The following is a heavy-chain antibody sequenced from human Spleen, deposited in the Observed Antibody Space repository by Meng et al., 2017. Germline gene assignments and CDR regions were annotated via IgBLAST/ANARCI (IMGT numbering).Heavy chain of an antibody. Sequence: HVQLQESGPGLAKPSGTLSLTCAASGGSISSSNWWSWVRQPPGKGLEWIGDIYHSGTTNYNPSLKSRVTISVDKSKNQFSLKLTSVTAADTAVYYCASSLLISGGSGSYLYWGQGTLVTVSS. D-gene: IGHD3-10*01. V-gene: IGHV4-4*02. CDR1: GGSISSSNW. J-gene: IGHJ4*02. CDR3: ASSLLISGGSGSYLY. CDR2: IYHSGTT.